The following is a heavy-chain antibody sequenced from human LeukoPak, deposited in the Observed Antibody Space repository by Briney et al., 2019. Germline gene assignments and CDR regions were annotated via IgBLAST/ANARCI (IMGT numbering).Heavy chain of an antibody. Sequence: RGESLKISCKGSGYIFSSYWIGWVRQMPGKGLEWMGIIYPGDSDTRYRSSFQGQVTISADKSIRTAHLQWSSLKASDTAIYYCARRHLGDLSFDAFDIWGQGTVVTVSS. V-gene: IGHV5-51*01. CDR3: ARRHLGDLSFDAFDI. CDR2: IYPGDSDT. CDR1: GYIFSSYW. J-gene: IGHJ3*02. D-gene: IGHD3-16*02.